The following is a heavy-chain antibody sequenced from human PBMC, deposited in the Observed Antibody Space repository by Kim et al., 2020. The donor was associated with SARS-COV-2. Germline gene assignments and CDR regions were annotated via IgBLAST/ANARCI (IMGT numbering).Heavy chain of an antibody. CDR3: ARDSPRAAVSYYFYDMDV. CDR2: ITTNGGST. J-gene: IGHJ6*03. V-gene: IGHV3-64*01. Sequence: GGSLRLSCAASGFTFSSYAMHWVRQAPGKGLECVSVITTNGGSTYYANSVKGRFTISRDNAKNTLYLQMNSLRAEDTAVYYCARDSPRAAVSYYFYDMDV. CDR1: GFTFSSYA.